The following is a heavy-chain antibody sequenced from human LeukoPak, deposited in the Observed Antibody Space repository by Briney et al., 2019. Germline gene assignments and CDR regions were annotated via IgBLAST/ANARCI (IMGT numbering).Heavy chain of an antibody. CDR3: ASSIPIGWSPNTY. CDR1: GGFTSNDYW. CDR2: IRHYDGHT. V-gene: IGHV4/OR15-8*02. J-gene: IGHJ4*02. D-gene: IGHD6-19*01. Sequence: SETLSLTCDVSGGFTSNDYWWSWVRQPPGKGLEWIGEIRHYDGHTKYNPSLKGRVTISIDKARNHFSLTLTSVTAADTAIYYCASSIPIGWSPNTYWGQGTLVIVSS.